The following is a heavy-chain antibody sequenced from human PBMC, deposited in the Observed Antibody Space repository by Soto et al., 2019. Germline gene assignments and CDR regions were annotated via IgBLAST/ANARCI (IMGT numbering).Heavy chain of an antibody. CDR3: ARSPGSGYTYGSDY. Sequence: EVQLVESGGGLVRPGGSLRLSCAASGFTLSSYSMNWVRQAPGKGLEWVSYISIRSNTIYYADSVKGRFTISRDNAKNSLFLQMNSLRDEDTAVYYCARSPGSGYTYGSDYWGQGTLVTVSS. CDR2: ISIRSNTI. J-gene: IGHJ4*02. CDR1: GFTLSSYS. D-gene: IGHD5-18*01. V-gene: IGHV3-48*02.